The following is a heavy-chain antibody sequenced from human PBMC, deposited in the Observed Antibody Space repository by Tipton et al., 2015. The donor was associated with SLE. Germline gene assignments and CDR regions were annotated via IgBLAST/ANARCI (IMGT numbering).Heavy chain of an antibody. CDR2: IYHSAST. Sequence: GLVKPSETLSLTCTVSGYSISSGYYWGWIRQPPGKGLEWIGSIYHSASTYYNPSLKSRVTISVDTSKNQFSLKLSSVTAADTAVYYCARGPRIMGDILTGYFTNFDYWGQGTLVTVSS. D-gene: IGHD3-9*01. J-gene: IGHJ4*02. CDR3: ARGPRIMGDILTGYFTNFDY. CDR1: GYSISSGYY. V-gene: IGHV4-38-2*02.